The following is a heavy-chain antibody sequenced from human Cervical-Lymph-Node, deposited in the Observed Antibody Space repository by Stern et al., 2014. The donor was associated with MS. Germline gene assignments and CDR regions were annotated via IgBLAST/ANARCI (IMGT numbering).Heavy chain of an antibody. CDR1: GGSISSGGYY. CDR3: AREGGIAVAADY. CDR2: IYYSGST. D-gene: IGHD6-19*01. V-gene: IGHV4-31*03. J-gene: IGHJ4*02. Sequence: QVQLQESGPGLVKPSQTLSLTCTVSGGSISSGGYYWSWIRQHPGKGLGWIGYIYYSGSTYYTPSLKSRVTISVDTSKNQFSLKLSSVTAADTAVYYCAREGGIAVAADYWGQGTLVTVSS.